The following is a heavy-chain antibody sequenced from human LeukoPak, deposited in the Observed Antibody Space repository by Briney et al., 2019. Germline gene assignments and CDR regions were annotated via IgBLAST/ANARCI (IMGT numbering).Heavy chain of an antibody. Sequence: PGGSLSLSCAASGFPFSSFEMNWMRQTPGKGLEWVSYITSGGGTTYYADSVRGRFTISRDNAKNSLFLEMNSLRADDTAVYYCASDQGIIGVPGWGQGTLVTVSS. J-gene: IGHJ4*02. D-gene: IGHD3-3*01. CDR2: ITSGGGTT. V-gene: IGHV3-48*03. CDR1: GFPFSSFE. CDR3: ASDQGIIGVPG.